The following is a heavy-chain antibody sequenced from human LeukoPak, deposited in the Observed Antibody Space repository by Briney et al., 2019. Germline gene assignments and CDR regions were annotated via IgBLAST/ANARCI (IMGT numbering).Heavy chain of an antibody. D-gene: IGHD5-24*01. V-gene: IGHV1-2*06. J-gene: IGHJ5*02. CDR3: ARARDGYNYWFDP. CDR1: GYTFTGYY. CDR2: INPNSGGT. Sequence: ASVKVSCKASGYTFTGYYMHWVRQAPGQGLEWMGRINPNSGGTNYAQKFQGRVTMTRDTSISTAYMELSRLRSDDTAVYYCARARDGYNYWFDPWGQGTLDTVSS.